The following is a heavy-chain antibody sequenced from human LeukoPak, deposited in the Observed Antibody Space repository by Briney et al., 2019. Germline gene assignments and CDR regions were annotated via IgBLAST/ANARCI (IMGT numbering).Heavy chain of an antibody. V-gene: IGHV4-39*01. CDR2: IYYSGST. Sequence: TSETLSLTCTVPGGSISSSSYYWGWIRQPPGKGLEWIGSIYYSGSTYYNPSLKSRVTISVDTSKNQFSLKLSSVTAADTAVYYCARRRSTSKTIWHSSSWYYFDYWGQGTLVTVSS. CDR1: GGSISSSSYY. CDR3: ARRRSTSKTIWHSSSWYYFDY. J-gene: IGHJ4*02. D-gene: IGHD6-13*01.